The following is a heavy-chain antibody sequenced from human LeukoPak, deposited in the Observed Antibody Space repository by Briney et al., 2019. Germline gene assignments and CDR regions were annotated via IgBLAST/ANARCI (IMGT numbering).Heavy chain of an antibody. Sequence: SETLSLTCTVSGYSISSGYYWSWIRQPAGKGLEWIGRIYTSGSTNYNPSLKSRVTMSVDTSKNQFSLKLSSVTAADTAVYYCARDVVAAPGTWDYWGQGTLVTVSS. V-gene: IGHV4-4*07. D-gene: IGHD6-13*01. CDR3: ARDVVAAPGTWDY. J-gene: IGHJ4*02. CDR2: IYTSGST. CDR1: GYSISSGYY.